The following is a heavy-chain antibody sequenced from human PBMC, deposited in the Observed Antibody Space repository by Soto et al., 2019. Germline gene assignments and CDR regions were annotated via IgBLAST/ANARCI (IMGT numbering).Heavy chain of an antibody. CDR1: TESLRGYY. CDR3: ARGLFSSGWYSCFDP. V-gene: IGHV4-34*01. D-gene: IGHD6-19*01. Sequence: QVQLQQRGAGLLRPSETLSLTCAVSTESLRGYYWTWIRQSPGKGLEWIGEISQSGFTNYNPSLESRVTLSVDTSKSEFSLHLTSMTAADTALYYCARGLFSSGWYSCFDPWGQGTPVTVSS. CDR2: ISQSGFT. J-gene: IGHJ5*02.